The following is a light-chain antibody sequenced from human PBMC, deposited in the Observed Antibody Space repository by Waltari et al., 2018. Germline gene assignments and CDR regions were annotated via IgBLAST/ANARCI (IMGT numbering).Light chain of an antibody. CDR1: QSRNTW. CDR3: LQYNGEPRT. J-gene: IGKJ1*01. CDR2: KAS. Sequence: DIQMTQSPSTLSASVGDRVTITCRDSQSRNTWLAWHQQEPGKAPKLLIYKASSLESGVPSRVSGSGSGKEFTLTISSLQPDDVATYYCLQYNGEPRTFGQGTKVEVK. V-gene: IGKV1-5*03.